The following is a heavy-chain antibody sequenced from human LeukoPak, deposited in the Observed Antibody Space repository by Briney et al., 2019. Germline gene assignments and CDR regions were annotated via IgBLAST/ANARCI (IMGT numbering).Heavy chain of an antibody. CDR3: ARLGGGQLVPLDS. D-gene: IGHD6-6*01. J-gene: IGHJ4*02. CDR1: GGSISRSSDY. CDR2: ISYSGST. Sequence: PSETLSLTCNVSGGSISRSSDYWGWIRQPPGKGLEWVGTISYSGSTYYNPSLKSRVTISVDTSKNQFSLKVTSVTATDTAVYFCARLGGGQLVPLDSWGPGTLVTVSS. V-gene: IGHV4-39*01.